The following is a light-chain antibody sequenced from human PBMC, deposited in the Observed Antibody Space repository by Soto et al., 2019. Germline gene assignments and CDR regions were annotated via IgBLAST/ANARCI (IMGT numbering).Light chain of an antibody. J-gene: IGLJ1*01. CDR3: QSYDSSRSAVYV. Sequence: QSVLTQPPSVSGAPGQRVTISCTGSSSNIGAGYDVHWYQQLPGTTPKLLLYANSNRPSGVPDRFSGSKSGSSASLAITGLQAEDDDDYYCQSYDSSRSAVYVFGTGTKLTVL. V-gene: IGLV1-40*01. CDR2: ANS. CDR1: SSNIGAGYD.